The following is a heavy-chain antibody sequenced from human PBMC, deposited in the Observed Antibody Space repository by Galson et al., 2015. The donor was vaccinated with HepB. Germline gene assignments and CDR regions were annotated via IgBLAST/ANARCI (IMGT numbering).Heavy chain of an antibody. V-gene: IGHV3-33*06. CDR3: AKDRSSSWWSYFDY. Sequence: SLRLSCAASGFTFSSYGMHWVRQAPGKGLEWVAVIWYDGSNKYYADSVKGRFTISRDNSKNTLYLQMNSLRAEDTALYYCAKDRSSSWWSYFDYWGQGTLVTVSS. CDR1: GFTFSSYG. J-gene: IGHJ4*02. D-gene: IGHD6-13*01. CDR2: IWYDGSNK.